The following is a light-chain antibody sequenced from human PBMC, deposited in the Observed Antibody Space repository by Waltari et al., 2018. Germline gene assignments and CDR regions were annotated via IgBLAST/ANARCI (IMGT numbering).Light chain of an antibody. V-gene: IGKV3-15*01. Sequence: EVVMTQSPAILSVSPGERATLSCRASQSVTTNVAWYQQKPGQTPRLLIFGASTRATGVPARSSGSGSGTDFTLTISDLQSDDFAVYYCQQSDNWPPITFGQGTRLEIK. CDR2: GAS. CDR3: QQSDNWPPIT. J-gene: IGKJ5*01. CDR1: QSVTTN.